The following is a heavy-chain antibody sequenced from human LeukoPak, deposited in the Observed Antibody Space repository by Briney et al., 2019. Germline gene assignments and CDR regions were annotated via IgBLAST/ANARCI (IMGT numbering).Heavy chain of an antibody. J-gene: IGHJ5*02. V-gene: IGHV4-34*01. CDR3: ARFWSGYSST. Sequence: SETLSLTCAVYGGSFSGYYWSWIRQPPGKGLEWIGEINHSGSTNYNPSLKSRVTISVDTSKNQFSLKLSSVTAADTAVYYCARFWSGYSSTWGQGTLVTVSS. CDR1: GGSFSGYY. CDR2: INHSGST. D-gene: IGHD3-3*01.